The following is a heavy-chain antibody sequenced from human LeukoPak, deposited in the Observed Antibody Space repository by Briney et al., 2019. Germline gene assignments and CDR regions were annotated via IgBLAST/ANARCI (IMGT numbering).Heavy chain of an antibody. CDR1: GGSFSGYY. CDR2: INHSGST. CDR3: ATNQQLEGNRFDP. J-gene: IGHJ5*02. Sequence: SETLSLTCAVCGGSFSGYYWSWIRQPPGKGLEWIGEINHSGSTNYNPSLKSRVTISVDTSKNQFSLKLSSVTAADTAVYYCATNQQLEGNRFDPWGQGTLVTVSS. V-gene: IGHV4-34*01. D-gene: IGHD6-13*01.